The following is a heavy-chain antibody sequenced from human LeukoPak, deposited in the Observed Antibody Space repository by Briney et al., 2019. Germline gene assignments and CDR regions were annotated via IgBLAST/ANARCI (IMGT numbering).Heavy chain of an antibody. Sequence: ASVKVSCKASGYTFTSYGISWGRQAPGQGLEWMGWTSAYNGNTNYAQKLQGRVTMTTDTSTSTAYMELRSLRSDDTAVYYCATWRVGGYDLGYFDLWGRGTLVTVSS. V-gene: IGHV1-18*01. J-gene: IGHJ2*01. CDR1: GYTFTSYG. D-gene: IGHD5-12*01. CDR3: ATWRVGGYDLGYFDL. CDR2: TSAYNGNT.